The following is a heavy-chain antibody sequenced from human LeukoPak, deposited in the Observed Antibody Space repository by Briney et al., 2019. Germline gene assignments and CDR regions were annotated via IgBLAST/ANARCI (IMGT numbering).Heavy chain of an antibody. J-gene: IGHJ6*03. V-gene: IGHV4-34*01. Sequence: PSETLSLTCAVYGGSFSGYYWSWIRQPPGKGLEWIGEINHSGSTNYNPSLKSRVTISVDTSKNQFSLKLSSVTAADTAVYYCARVIPDYYYYYMDVWGKGTTVTVSS. CDR2: INHSGST. CDR1: GGSFSGYY. CDR3: ARVIPDYYYYYMDV.